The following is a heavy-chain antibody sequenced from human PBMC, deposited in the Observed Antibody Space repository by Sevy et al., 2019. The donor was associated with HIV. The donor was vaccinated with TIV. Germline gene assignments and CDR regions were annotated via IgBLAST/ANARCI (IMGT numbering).Heavy chain of an antibody. D-gene: IGHD2-21*01. V-gene: IGHV3-9*01. CDR3: AKDINRGCDGVNCYPYYYYFYGLDV. CDR2: ISWNSRNI. CDR1: GFPFNDHA. Sequence: GGSLRLSCAASGFPFNDHAMHWVRQVPGKGLEWVSGISWNSRNIGYAFSVKGRFTISRDNARHSLFLEMNSLRPEDTAVYYCAKDINRGCDGVNCYPYYYYFYGLDVWGQGTTVTVSS. J-gene: IGHJ6*02.